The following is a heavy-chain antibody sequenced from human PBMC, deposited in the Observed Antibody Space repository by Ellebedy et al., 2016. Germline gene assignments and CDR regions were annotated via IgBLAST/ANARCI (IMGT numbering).Heavy chain of an antibody. CDR1: GFSFNTFF. J-gene: IGHJ4*02. CDR3: RHGHYADY. CDR2: ISAGGDNT. V-gene: IGHV3-23*01. Sequence: GESLKISXGASGFSFNTFFMGWVRQAPGKGLEWVSTISAGGDNTQFADSVKGRSTVSRDNSRNTVYLQMNDLRVEDTALYYCRHGHYADYWGQGTLVTVSS. D-gene: IGHD3/OR15-3a*01.